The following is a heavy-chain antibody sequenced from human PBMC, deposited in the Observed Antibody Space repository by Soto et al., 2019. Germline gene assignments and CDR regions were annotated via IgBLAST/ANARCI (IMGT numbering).Heavy chain of an antibody. Sequence: QVQLVESGGGVVQPGRSLRLSCAASGFTFISYGMHWVRQAPGKGLEWLAVMSYDGRDKYYADSVRGRFTISRDNSKNTVYLQLNSLRVKDTAVYYCAKARSGSWHEGYYFDNWGQGTLVTVSS. CDR1: GFTFISYG. J-gene: IGHJ4*02. V-gene: IGHV3-30*18. D-gene: IGHD2-15*01. CDR3: AKARSGSWHEGYYFDN. CDR2: MSYDGRDK.